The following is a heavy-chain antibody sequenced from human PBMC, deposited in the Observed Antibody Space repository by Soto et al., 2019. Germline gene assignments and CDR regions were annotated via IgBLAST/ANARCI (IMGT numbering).Heavy chain of an antibody. J-gene: IGHJ4*02. CDR3: ARSRGNYDILTGPRDSQQELYYFDY. CDR1: GGSFSGYY. CDR2: INHSGST. V-gene: IGHV4-34*01. D-gene: IGHD3-9*01. Sequence: QVQLQQLGAGLLKPSETLSLTCAVYGGSFSGYYWSWIRQPPGKGLEWIGEINHSGSTNYNPSLKMRVTISVDTSKNQFSLKLSSVTAADTAVYYCARSRGNYDILTGPRDSQQELYYFDYWGQGTLVTVSS.